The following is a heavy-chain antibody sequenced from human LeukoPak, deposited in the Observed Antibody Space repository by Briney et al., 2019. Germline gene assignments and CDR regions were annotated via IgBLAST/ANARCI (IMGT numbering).Heavy chain of an antibody. D-gene: IGHD3-3*01. CDR1: GGSISSGSYY. CDR3: ARELYDFWSGYYLNY. Sequence: PSQTLSLTCTVSGGSISSGSYYWSWIRRPAGKGLEWIGRIYTSGSTNYNPSLKSRVTISVDTSKNQFSLKLSSVTAADTAVYYCARELYDFWSGYYLNYWGQGTLVTVSS. CDR2: IYTSGST. V-gene: IGHV4-61*02. J-gene: IGHJ4*02.